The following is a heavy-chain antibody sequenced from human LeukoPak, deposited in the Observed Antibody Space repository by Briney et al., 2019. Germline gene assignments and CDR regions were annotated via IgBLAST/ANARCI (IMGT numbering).Heavy chain of an antibody. CDR3: ARPATSGGGYDTRHLH. CDR1: GYSFSTYW. J-gene: IGHJ1*01. D-gene: IGHD5-12*01. V-gene: IGHV5-51*01. Sequence: GESLQISCKGSGYSFSTYWIAWVRQMPGKGLEWMGIIYPGDSDTRYSPSFQGHVTISADKSITTAYLQWNSLRASDTAIYYCARPATSGGGYDTRHLHWGQGTLVTVSS. CDR2: IYPGDSDT.